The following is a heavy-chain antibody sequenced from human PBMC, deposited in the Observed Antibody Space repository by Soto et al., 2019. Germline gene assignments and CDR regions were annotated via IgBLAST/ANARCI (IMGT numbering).Heavy chain of an antibody. V-gene: IGHV3-73*01. CDR1: GFTFSGSA. CDR2: IRSKANSYAT. D-gene: IGHD3-10*01. Sequence: GGSLRLSCAASGFTFSGSAMHWVRRASGKGLEWVGRIRSKANSYATAYAASVKGRFTISRDDSKNTAYLQMNSLKTEDTAVYYCTIRVRGIAPNYYYGMDVWGQGTTVTVSS. J-gene: IGHJ6*02. CDR3: TIRVRGIAPNYYYGMDV.